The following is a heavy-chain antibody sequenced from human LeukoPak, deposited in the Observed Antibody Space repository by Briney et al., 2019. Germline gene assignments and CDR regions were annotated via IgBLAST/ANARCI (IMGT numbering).Heavy chain of an antibody. CDR3: ARGYDSSGYPFNPWFDP. CDR2: IYYSGST. CDR1: GGSISSGGYY. D-gene: IGHD3-22*01. V-gene: IGHV4-31*03. J-gene: IGHJ5*02. Sequence: SETLSLTCTVSGGSISSGGYYWSWIRQHPGKGLERIGYIYYSGSTYYNPSLKSRVTISVDTSKNQFSLKLSSVTAADTAVYYCARGYDSSGYPFNPWFDPWGQGTLVTVSS.